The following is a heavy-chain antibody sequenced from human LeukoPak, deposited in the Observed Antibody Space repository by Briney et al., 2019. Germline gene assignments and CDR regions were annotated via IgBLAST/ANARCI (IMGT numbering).Heavy chain of an antibody. CDR1: GFTFSSYA. J-gene: IGHJ4*02. D-gene: IGHD2-2*02. CDR3: AKDKGYCSCTSCYTIFDY. V-gene: IGHV3-23*01. Sequence: GGSLRLSCAASGFTFSSYAMSWVRQAPGKGLEWVSAISGSGGSTYYADSVKGRFTISRDNSKNTLYLQMNSLRAEDTAVYYCAKDKGYCSCTSCYTIFDYWGQGTLVTVSS. CDR2: ISGSGGST.